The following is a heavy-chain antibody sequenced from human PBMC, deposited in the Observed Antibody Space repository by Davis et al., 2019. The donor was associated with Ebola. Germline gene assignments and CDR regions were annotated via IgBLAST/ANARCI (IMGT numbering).Heavy chain of an antibody. J-gene: IGHJ4*02. CDR2: IYYSGST. CDR1: GGSISSSSYY. CDR3: ARHGIQLWENDFDY. D-gene: IGHD5-18*01. Sequence: PSETLSLTCTVSGGSISSSSYYWGWIRQPPGKGLEWIGSIYYSGSTYYNPSLKSRVTISVDTSKNQFSLKLSSVTAADTAVYYCARHGIQLWENDFDYWGQGTLVTVSS. V-gene: IGHV4-39*01.